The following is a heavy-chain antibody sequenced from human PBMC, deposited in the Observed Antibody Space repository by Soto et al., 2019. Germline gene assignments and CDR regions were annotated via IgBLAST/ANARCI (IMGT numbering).Heavy chain of an antibody. V-gene: IGHV3-9*01. CDR3: AKVPTPRISEFNFDY. CDR1: GFTFDDYA. D-gene: IGHD2-15*01. Sequence: GGSLRLSCAASGFTFDDYAMHWVRQAPGKGLEWVSGISWNSGSIGYADSVKGRFTISRDNAKNSLYLQMNSLRAEDTALYYCAKVPTPRISEFNFDYWGQGTLVTVSS. CDR2: ISWNSGSI. J-gene: IGHJ4*02.